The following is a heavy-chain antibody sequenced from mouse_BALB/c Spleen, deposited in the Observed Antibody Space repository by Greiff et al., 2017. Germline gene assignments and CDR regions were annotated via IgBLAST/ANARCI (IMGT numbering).Heavy chain of an antibody. V-gene: IGHV1S56*01. Sequence: VQLQQSGPELVKPGASVKMSCKASGYTFTSYYIHWVKQRPGQGLEWIGWIYPGDGSTKYNEKFKGKTTLTADKSSSTAYMLLSSLTSEDSAIYFCARGHLHYYGFDYWGQGTTLTVSS. CDR2: IYPGDGST. CDR3: ARGHLHYYGFDY. CDR1: GYTFTSYY. D-gene: IGHD1-1*01. J-gene: IGHJ2*01.